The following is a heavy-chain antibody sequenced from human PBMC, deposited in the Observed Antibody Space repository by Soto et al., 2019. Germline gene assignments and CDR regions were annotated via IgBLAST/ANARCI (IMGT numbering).Heavy chain of an antibody. CDR2: VSTYNGKT. CDR3: ARAGYATSSVGILHTGVHGVEIDF. CDR1: GYTFIIYG. D-gene: IGHD6-13*01. J-gene: IGHJ4*02. V-gene: IGHV1-18*01. Sequence: QVKLVQSGAEVKKAGASVKVSCNASGYTFIIYGIAWERQAPGQGLEWMGRVSTYNGKTNYAQKFQDRVTMTTDTSTGTAYVDVRSLRSADTALYYCARAGYATSSVGILHTGVHGVEIDFWGQGTLVTVSS.